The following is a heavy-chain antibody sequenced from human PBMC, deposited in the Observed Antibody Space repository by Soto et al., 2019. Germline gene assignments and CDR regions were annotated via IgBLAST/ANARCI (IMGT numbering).Heavy chain of an antibody. CDR3: ARDPGYSGYFDAFDI. CDR2: IWYDGSNQ. V-gene: IGHV3-33*01. Sequence: GGSLRLSCAASGFTFSSYGMHWVRQAPGKGLEWVAVIWYDGSNQYYADSVKGRFTISRDNSKNTLYLQMNSLRAEDTAVYYCARDPGYSGYFDAFDIWGQGTMVTVSS. J-gene: IGHJ3*02. CDR1: GFTFSSYG. D-gene: IGHD5-12*01.